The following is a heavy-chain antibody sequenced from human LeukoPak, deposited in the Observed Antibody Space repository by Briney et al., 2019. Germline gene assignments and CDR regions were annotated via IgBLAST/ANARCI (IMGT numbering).Heavy chain of an antibody. V-gene: IGHV3-33*01. CDR3: ARARNAVVTAIDY. CDR2: TWYDGSNK. J-gene: IGHJ4*01. CDR1: GFNLSSYG. Sequence: GKSLRLSCAASGFNLSSYGMHWVRQAPGKGLEWVAVTWYDGSNKYYADSVRGRFTISRDNSKNTLYLQMNSLRAEDTAVYYCARARNAVVTAIDYWGQGTLVTVSS. D-gene: IGHD4-23*01.